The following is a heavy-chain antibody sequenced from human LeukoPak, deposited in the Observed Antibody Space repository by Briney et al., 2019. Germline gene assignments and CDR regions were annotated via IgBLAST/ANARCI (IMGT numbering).Heavy chain of an antibody. J-gene: IGHJ4*02. CDR1: GDSISSYY. D-gene: IGHD3-16*02. CDR3: ARAVISFAGLIAKGFDS. V-gene: IGHV4-59*01. Sequence: SETLSLTCTVSGDSISSYYWSWIRQPPGKGLEWIGYIYYSGFTDYNPSLKSRVTMSVDTSKNQFSLKLSSVTAADTAVYFCARAVISFAGLIAKGFDSWGQGTLVTISS. CDR2: IYYSGFT.